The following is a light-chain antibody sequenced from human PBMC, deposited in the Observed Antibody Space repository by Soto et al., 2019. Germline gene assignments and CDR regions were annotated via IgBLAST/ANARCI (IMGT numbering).Light chain of an antibody. CDR2: EVS. V-gene: IGLV2-14*01. Sequence: QSVLTQPASVSGSPGQPFTISCTGTSSDVGGYNYVSWYQQHPGKAPKLMIYEVSNRPSGVSNRFSGSKSGNTASLTISGLQAEDEADYYCSSYTSSSTLVFGTGTKLTVL. CDR3: SSYTSSSTLV. J-gene: IGLJ1*01. CDR1: SSDVGGYNY.